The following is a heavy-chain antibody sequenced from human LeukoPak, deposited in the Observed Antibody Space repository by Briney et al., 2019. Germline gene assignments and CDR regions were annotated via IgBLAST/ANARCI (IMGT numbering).Heavy chain of an antibody. CDR3: ARVGGIAAAGNYYYYGMDV. V-gene: IGHV4-59*01. CDR2: IYYSGST. Sequence: SETLSLTCTVSGGSISSYYWSWIRQPPGKGLEWIGYIYYSGSTNYNPSLKSRVTMSVDTSKNQFSLKLSSVTAADTAVYYCARVGGIAAAGNYYYYGMDVWGQGTTVTVSS. J-gene: IGHJ6*02. CDR1: GGSISSYY. D-gene: IGHD6-13*01.